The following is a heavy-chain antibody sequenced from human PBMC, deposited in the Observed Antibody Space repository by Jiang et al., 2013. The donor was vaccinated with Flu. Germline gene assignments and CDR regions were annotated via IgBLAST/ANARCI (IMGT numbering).Heavy chain of an antibody. CDR2: IYYSGST. V-gene: IGHV4-39*07. J-gene: IGHJ4*02. CDR3: ARLYPTIAVAGCFDC. Sequence: GLVKPSQTLSLTCAVSGGSISSGGYSWGWIRQPPGKGLEWIGNIYYSGSTYYNPSLKSRVTISVDTSKNQFSLKLSSVTAADTAVYYCARLYPTIAVAGCFDCWGQGTLLTVSS. D-gene: IGHD6-19*01. CDR1: GGSISSGGYS.